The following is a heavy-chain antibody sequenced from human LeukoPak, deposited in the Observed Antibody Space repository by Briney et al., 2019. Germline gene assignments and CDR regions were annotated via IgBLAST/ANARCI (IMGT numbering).Heavy chain of an antibody. V-gene: IGHV3-9*01. J-gene: IGHJ6*03. CDR3: ARVYRNEEGFWTPNNYMDV. CDR1: GFMFNDYA. Sequence: GRSLRLSCAPSGFMFNDYALHWVRQAPGKGLEWVSSISWNSGNMYYVDSVKGRFTISRDNAKNSLYLQMNSLRAEDTAVYYCARVYRNEEGFWTPNNYMDVWGKGTTVTVSS. CDR2: ISWNSGNM. D-gene: IGHD3/OR15-3a*01.